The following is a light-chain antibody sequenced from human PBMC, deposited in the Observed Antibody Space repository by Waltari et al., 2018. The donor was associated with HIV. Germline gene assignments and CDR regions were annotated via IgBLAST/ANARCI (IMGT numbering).Light chain of an antibody. Sequence: SYELTQPPSVSVSPGQTARITCSGDALPKQYAYWYQQKPGQAPILVIYKDIERPSGIPERFSGSSSGTTVTLTISGVQAEDEADYYCQSADSSDTFVFASGTKVTVL. J-gene: IGLJ1*01. CDR1: ALPKQY. V-gene: IGLV3-25*03. CDR2: KDI. CDR3: QSADSSDTFV.